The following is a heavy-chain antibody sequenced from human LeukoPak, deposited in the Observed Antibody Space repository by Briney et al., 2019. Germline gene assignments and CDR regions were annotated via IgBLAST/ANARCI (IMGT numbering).Heavy chain of an antibody. CDR2: ISYDGSNK. CDR3: AKEADYGDYGGWYFDL. V-gene: IGHV3-30*18. Sequence: GGSLRLSCAASGFSFSRYGMHWVRQAPGKGLVWVAVISYDGSNKHYADSVKGRFTISRDNSKNTLYLQMNSLRAEDTAVYYCAKEADYGDYGGWYFDLWGRGTLVTVS. D-gene: IGHD4-17*01. J-gene: IGHJ2*01. CDR1: GFSFSRYG.